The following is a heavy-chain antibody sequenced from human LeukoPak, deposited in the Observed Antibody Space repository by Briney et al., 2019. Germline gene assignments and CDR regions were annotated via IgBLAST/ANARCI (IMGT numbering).Heavy chain of an antibody. CDR1: GGSISSSSYY. J-gene: IGHJ3*02. D-gene: IGHD3-22*01. CDR2: IYYSGST. CDR3: ARRWDYYDSSAFDI. V-gene: IGHV4-39*01. Sequence: SETLSLTCTVSGGSISSSSYYWGWIRQPPGKGLEWIGSIYYSGSTYYNPSLKSRVTISVDTSKNQFSLKLSSVTAADTAVYYCARRWDYYDSSAFDIWGQGTMVTVSS.